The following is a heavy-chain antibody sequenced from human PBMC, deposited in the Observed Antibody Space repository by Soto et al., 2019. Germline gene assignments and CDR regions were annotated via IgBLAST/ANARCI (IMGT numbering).Heavy chain of an antibody. CDR1: GGSISSGGYY. CDR2: IYYSGST. V-gene: IGHV4-31*03. CDR3: AKDPRVHYYGSGSSSY. J-gene: IGHJ4*02. Sequence: PSETLSLTCTVSGGSISSGGYYWSWIRQHPGKGLEWIGYIYYSGSTYYNPSLKSRVTISVDTSKNQFSLKLSSVTAADTALYYCAKDPRVHYYGSGSSSYWGQGTLVTVSS. D-gene: IGHD3-10*01.